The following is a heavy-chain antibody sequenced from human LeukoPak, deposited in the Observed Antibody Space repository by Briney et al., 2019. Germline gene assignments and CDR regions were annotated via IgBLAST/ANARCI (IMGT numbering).Heavy chain of an antibody. Sequence: SETLSLTCAVYGGSSSGYYWSWIRQPPGKGLEWIGEINHSGSTNYNPSLKSRVTISVDTSKNQFSLKLSSVTAADTAVHYCARGLLDDILTGYSGRWFDPWGQGTLVTVSS. J-gene: IGHJ5*02. CDR2: INHSGST. V-gene: IGHV4-34*01. D-gene: IGHD3-9*01. CDR3: ARGLLDDILTGYSGRWFDP. CDR1: GGSSSGYY.